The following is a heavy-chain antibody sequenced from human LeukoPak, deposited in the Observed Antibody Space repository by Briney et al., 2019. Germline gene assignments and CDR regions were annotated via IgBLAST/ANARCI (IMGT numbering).Heavy chain of an antibody. Sequence: GGSLRLSCAASGFTFDDYAMHWVRQAPGKGLEWVSLISWDGGSTYYADSVKGRFTISRDNSKNTLYLQMNSLRAEDTAVYYCAREVFGSGSLKNPCFDHWGQGTLVTVSS. CDR3: AREVFGSGSLKNPCFDH. CDR1: GFTFDDYA. V-gene: IGHV3-43D*03. D-gene: IGHD3-10*01. CDR2: ISWDGGST. J-gene: IGHJ4*02.